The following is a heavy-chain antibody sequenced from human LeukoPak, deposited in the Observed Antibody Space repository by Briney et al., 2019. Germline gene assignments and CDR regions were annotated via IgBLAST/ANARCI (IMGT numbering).Heavy chain of an antibody. V-gene: IGHV4-30-2*01. CDR2: IHHTGST. Sequence: PSETLSLTCAVSGGSISSSGYSWSWIRQPPGKGLEWIGYIHHTGSTYYNPSLKSRVTISVDRSKNQFSLKLSSVTAADTAMYFCARTPTYCGGDCYYFDPWGQGTLVTVSS. CDR1: GGSISSSGYS. D-gene: IGHD2-21*02. CDR3: ARTPTYCGGDCYYFDP. J-gene: IGHJ5*02.